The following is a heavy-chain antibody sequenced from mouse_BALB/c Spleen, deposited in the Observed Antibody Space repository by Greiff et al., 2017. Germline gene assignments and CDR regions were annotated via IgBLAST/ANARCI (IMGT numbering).Heavy chain of an antibody. J-gene: IGHJ1*01. CDR1: GYTFTSYN. CDR3: ARTTATRYFDV. Sequence: QVQLQQPGAELVKPGASVKMSCKASGYTFTSYNMHWVKQTPGQGLEWIGAIYPGNGDTSYNQKFKGKATLTADKSSSTAYMQLSSLTSEDSAVYYCARTTATRYFDVWGAGTTVTVSS. CDR2: IYPGNGDT. D-gene: IGHD1-2*01. V-gene: IGHV1-12*01.